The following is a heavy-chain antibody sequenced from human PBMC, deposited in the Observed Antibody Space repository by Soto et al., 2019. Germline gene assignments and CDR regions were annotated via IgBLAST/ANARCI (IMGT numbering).Heavy chain of an antibody. CDR2: IRGSGGST. V-gene: IGHV3-23*01. J-gene: IGHJ4*02. CDR3: ACGITMVRGASQPDY. Sequence: EVQLLESGGGLVQPGGSLRLSCAASGFTFSSYAMSWVRQAPGKGLEWVSAIRGSGGSTYYADSVKGRFTISRDNSKNTLYLQMNGLRAADTAVYYCACGITMVRGASQPDYWGQGTLVTVSS. CDR1: GFTFSSYA. D-gene: IGHD3-10*01.